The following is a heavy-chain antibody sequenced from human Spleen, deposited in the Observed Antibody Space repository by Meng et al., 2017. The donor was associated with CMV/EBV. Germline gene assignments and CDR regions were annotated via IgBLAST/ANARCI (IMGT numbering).Heavy chain of an antibody. Sequence: YYWSWIRQPPGKGLEWIGEINHSGSTNYNPSLKSRVTISVDTSKNQFSLKLSSVTAADTAVYYCARGGLRLGRVPAAKSPYSAGWFDPWGQGTLVTVSS. CDR1: YY. J-gene: IGHJ5*02. V-gene: IGHV4-34*01. CDR3: ARGGLRLGRVPAAKSPYSAGWFDP. D-gene: IGHD2-2*01. CDR2: INHSGST.